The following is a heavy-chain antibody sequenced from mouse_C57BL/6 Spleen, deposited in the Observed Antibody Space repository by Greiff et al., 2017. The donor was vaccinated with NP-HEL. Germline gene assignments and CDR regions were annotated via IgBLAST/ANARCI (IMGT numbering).Heavy chain of an antibody. CDR1: GYTFTSYW. J-gene: IGHJ3*01. D-gene: IGHD2-3*01. V-gene: IGHV1-5*01. CDR2: IYPGNSDT. CDR3: TRSYDGYPAY. Sequence: VQLQQSGTVLARPGASVKMSCKTSGYTFTSYWMHWVKQRPGQGLEWIGAIYPGNSDTSYNQKFKGKAKLTAVTSASTAYMELSSLTNEDSAVYYCTRSYDGYPAYWGQGTLVTVSA.